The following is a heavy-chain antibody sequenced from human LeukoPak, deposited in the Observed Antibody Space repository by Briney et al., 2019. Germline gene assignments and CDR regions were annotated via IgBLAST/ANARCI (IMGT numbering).Heavy chain of an antibody. J-gene: IGHJ4*02. V-gene: IGHV4-61*02. CDR2: IYTSGST. CDR1: GYSISSGYY. D-gene: IGHD3-9*01. CDR3: ARETRLRYFEGYFDY. Sequence: SETLSLTCTVSGYSISSGYYWSWIRQPAGKGLEWIGRIYTSGSTNYNPSLKSRVTISVDTSKNQFSLKLSSVTAADTAVYYCARETRLRYFEGYFDYWGQGTLVTVSS.